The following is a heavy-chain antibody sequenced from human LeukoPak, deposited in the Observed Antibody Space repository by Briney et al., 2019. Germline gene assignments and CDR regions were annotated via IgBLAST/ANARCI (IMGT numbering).Heavy chain of an antibody. D-gene: IGHD3-16*01. V-gene: IGHV3-30*02. Sequence: GGSLRLSCAASGFPYSDYGVHWVRQAPGRGLEWVAFILNDGTWEYYPDSVKGRLTISRDNSRNTLYLQMNSVRLEDTAIYYCVKGGSISHNWFDSWGQGTLVTVSS. CDR3: VKGGSISHNWFDS. CDR2: ILNDGTWE. J-gene: IGHJ5*01. CDR1: GFPYSDYG.